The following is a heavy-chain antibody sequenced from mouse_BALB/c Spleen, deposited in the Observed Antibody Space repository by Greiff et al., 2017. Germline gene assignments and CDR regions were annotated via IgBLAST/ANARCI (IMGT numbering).Heavy chain of an antibody. CDR1: GYSITSDYA. D-gene: IGHD2-2*01. CDR2: ISYSGST. V-gene: IGHV3-2*02. CDR3: ASWRDYGYDVPWFAY. J-gene: IGHJ3*01. Sequence: EVQLQESGPGLVKPSQSLSLTCTVTGYSITSDYAWNWIRQFPGNKLEWMGYISYSGSTSYNPSLKSRISITRDTSKNQFFLQLNSVTTEDTATYYCASWRDYGYDVPWFAYWGQGTLVTVSA.